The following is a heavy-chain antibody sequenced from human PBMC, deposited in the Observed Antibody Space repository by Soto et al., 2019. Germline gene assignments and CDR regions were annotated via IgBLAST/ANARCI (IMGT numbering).Heavy chain of an antibody. V-gene: IGHV1-24*01. CDR3: ATQLAPYYMDV. D-gene: IGHD3-3*02. J-gene: IGHJ6*03. CDR1: GYTLTELS. CDR2: FDPEDGET. Sequence: GASVKGSCKGSGYTLTELSMHCVRQAPGKGLEWMGGFDPEDGETIYAQKFQGRVTMTEDTSTDTAYMELSSLRSEDTAVYYCATQLAPYYMDVWGKGTTVTVSS.